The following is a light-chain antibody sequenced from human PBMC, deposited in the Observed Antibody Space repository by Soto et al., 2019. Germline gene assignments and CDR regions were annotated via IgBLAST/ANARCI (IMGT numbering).Light chain of an antibody. V-gene: IGLV1-44*01. Sequence: QPVLTQPPSASGTPGQRVTMSCSGSSSNIGSNTVNWYQQLPGTAPKLLIYSNNQRPSGVPDRFSGSKSGTSASLAISWLLSEDEADYYCSTWDDSLSALVVFGGRTKLTVL. CDR3: STWDDSLSALVV. CDR2: SNN. CDR1: SSNIGSNT. J-gene: IGLJ2*01.